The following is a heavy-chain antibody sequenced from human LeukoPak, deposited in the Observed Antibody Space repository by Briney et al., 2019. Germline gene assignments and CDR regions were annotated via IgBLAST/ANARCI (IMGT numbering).Heavy chain of an antibody. Sequence: PGGSLRLSCAASGFTFSSYAMHWVRQAPGKGLEWVAVISYDGSNKYYADSVKGRFTISRDNSKNTLYLQMNSLRAEDTAVYYCARVAGYDILTGYYNYWGQGTLVTVSS. CDR1: GFTFSSYA. D-gene: IGHD3-9*01. V-gene: IGHV3-30-3*01. CDR3: ARVAGYDILTGYYNY. J-gene: IGHJ4*02. CDR2: ISYDGSNK.